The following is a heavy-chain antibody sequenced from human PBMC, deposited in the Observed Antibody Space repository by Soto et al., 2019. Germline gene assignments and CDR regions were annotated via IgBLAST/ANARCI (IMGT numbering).Heavy chain of an antibody. Sequence: GGSLRLSCAASGFTFSTSWMAWVRQAPGKGLEWVADIKQDGSEKNYVDSVKGRVTISRDNAKSSLYLQMNSLRAEDTAVYYCARVGRIQWLRLNYFDYWGQGTLVTVSS. CDR1: GFTFSTSW. V-gene: IGHV3-7*01. D-gene: IGHD5-12*01. CDR3: ARVGRIQWLRLNYFDY. J-gene: IGHJ4*02. CDR2: IKQDGSEK.